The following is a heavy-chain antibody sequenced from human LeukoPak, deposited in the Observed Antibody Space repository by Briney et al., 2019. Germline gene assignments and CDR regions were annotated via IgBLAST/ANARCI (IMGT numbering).Heavy chain of an antibody. V-gene: IGHV3-21*01. CDR1: GFTFNVFS. CDR2: ISSKSEHI. CDR3: TRFESDFAYYYGMDV. J-gene: IGHJ6*02. D-gene: IGHD2-21*01. Sequence: PGGSLRLSCAASGFTFNVFSMNWIRQAPGKGLEWVPSISSKSEHILYSDSVKDRFTISRDNAKNSLYLQMNSLRVEDTAIYYCTRFESDFAYYYGMDVWGQGTTVTVSS.